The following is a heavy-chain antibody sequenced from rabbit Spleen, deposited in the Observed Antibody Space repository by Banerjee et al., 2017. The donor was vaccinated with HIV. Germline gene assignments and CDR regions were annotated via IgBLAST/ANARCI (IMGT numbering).Heavy chain of an antibody. V-gene: IGHV1S69*01. CDR3: ARDLAGVIGWNFSL. J-gene: IGHJ4*01. CDR1: GFSLNNYY. D-gene: IGHD4-1*01. Sequence: QSVEESWGRLVTPGTPLTLTCTASGFSLNNYYMAWVRQAPGKGLEWIGDIYAGGGGTNYASWAKGRFTITKTSTMVDLKMTSPTTEDTATYFCARDLAGVIGWNFSLWGPGTLVTVS. CDR2: IYAGGGGT.